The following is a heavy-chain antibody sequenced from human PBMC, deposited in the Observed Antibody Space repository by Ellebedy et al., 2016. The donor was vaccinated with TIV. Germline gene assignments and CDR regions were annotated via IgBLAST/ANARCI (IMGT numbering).Heavy chain of an antibody. D-gene: IGHD2-15*01. CDR3: AKKGYCTDGSCPRDLYYFDY. J-gene: IGHJ4*02. CDR2: ISDLGTYT. CDR1: GFSFSDHY. V-gene: IGHV3-11*03. Sequence: GESLKISXAASGFSFSDHYMGWIRQAPGKGLEWISYISDLGTYTHYADSVQGRFTISRDYSKNTLFLHMNSLRAEDTAVYYCAKKGYCTDGSCPRDLYYFDYWGQGTLVTVSS.